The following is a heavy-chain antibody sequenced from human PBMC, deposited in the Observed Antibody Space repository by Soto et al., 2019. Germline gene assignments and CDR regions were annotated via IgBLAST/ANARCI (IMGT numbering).Heavy chain of an antibody. D-gene: IGHD1-1*01. J-gene: IGHJ4*02. CDR3: AKGEPPPEASFDY. CDR2: ISYDGSNK. V-gene: IGHV3-30*18. Sequence: QVQLVESGGGVVQPGRSLRLSCAASGFTFSNYGIHWVRQAPGKGLEWVAVISYDGSNKYYADSVKGRFTISRDNSRNTLYLQMNSLRAEDTAVYYCAKGEPPPEASFDYWGQGTLVTVSS. CDR1: GFTFSNYG.